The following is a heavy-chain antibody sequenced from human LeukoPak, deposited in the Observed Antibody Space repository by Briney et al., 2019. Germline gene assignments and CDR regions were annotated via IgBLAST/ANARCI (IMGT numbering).Heavy chain of an antibody. J-gene: IGHJ4*02. CDR3: AKAPITSPFYFDY. CDR2: INWSGGST. D-gene: IGHD2-2*01. Sequence: GGSLRLSCTASGFAFDEHGMSWVRQAPGKGLEWVSGINWSGGSTGYADPLRGRFTISRDNAKNSLYLQMDSLRAEDTALYYCAKAPITSPFYFDYWGQGTLVTVSS. CDR1: GFAFDEHG. V-gene: IGHV3-20*04.